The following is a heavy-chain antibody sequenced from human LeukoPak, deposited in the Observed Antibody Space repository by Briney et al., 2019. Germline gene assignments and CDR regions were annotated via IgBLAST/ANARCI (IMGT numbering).Heavy chain of an antibody. Sequence: PSETLSLTCAVYGGSFSGYYWSWIRQPPGKGLEWIGEINHSGSTNYNPSLKSRVTISVDTSKNQFSLKLSSVTAADTAVYYCARGYYDFWSGYYGSYNWFDPWGQGTLVTVSS. J-gene: IGHJ5*02. D-gene: IGHD3-3*01. CDR2: INHSGST. V-gene: IGHV4-34*01. CDR3: ARGYYDFWSGYYGSYNWFDP. CDR1: GGSFSGYY.